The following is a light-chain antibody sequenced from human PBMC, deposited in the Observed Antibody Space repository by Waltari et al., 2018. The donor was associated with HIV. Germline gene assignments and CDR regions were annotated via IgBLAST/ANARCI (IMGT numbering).Light chain of an antibody. Sequence: QSVLTQPPSASATPGQRVTISCSGTRSNIGSNFVFCYQQFPGTAPKLLMYKNNVRFSGVPDRFSGSKSGTSASLAISGLRSEDEAVYYCAAWDDSLRGHVVFGGGTNLTV. CDR2: KNN. J-gene: IGLJ2*01. V-gene: IGLV1-47*01. CDR1: RSNIGSNF. CDR3: AAWDDSLRGHVV.